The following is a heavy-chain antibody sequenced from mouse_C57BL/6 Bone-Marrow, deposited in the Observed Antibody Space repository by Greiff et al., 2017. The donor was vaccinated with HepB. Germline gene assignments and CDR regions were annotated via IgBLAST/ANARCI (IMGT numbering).Heavy chain of an antibody. CDR1: GFTFSSYA. CDR2: ISDGGSYT. V-gene: IGHV5-4*01. Sequence: EVQLVESGGGLVKPGGSLKLSCAASGFTFSSYAMSWVRQTPEKRLEWVATISDGGSYTYYPDNVKGRFTISRDNAKNNRYLQMSHLKSEDTAMYYWAREWGPLWLRRGAWFAYWGQGTLVSVSA. CDR3: AREWGPLWLRRGAWFAY. J-gene: IGHJ3*01. D-gene: IGHD2-2*01.